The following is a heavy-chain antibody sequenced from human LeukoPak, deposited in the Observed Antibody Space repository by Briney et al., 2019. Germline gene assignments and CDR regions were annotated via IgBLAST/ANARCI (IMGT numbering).Heavy chain of an antibody. J-gene: IGHJ4*02. V-gene: IGHV3-11*06. D-gene: IGHD3-16*02. CDR2: ISSSSSYI. CDR3: ARAYDYVWGSYRYSFDY. CDR1: GFTFSDYY. Sequence: GGSLRLSCAASGFTFSDYYMSWIRQAPGKGLEWVSYISSSSSYIYYADSVKGRFTISRDNAKNSLYLQMNSLRAEDTAVYYCARAYDYVWGSYRYSFDYWGQGTLVTVSS.